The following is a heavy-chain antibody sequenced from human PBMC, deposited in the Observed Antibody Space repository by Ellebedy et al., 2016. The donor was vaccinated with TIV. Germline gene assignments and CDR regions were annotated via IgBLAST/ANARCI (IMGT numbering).Heavy chain of an antibody. Sequence: ASVKVSXXASGYTFTSYGISWVRQAPGQGLEWMGWISAYNGNTNYAQKLQGRVTMTTDTSTSTAYMELRSLRSDDTAVYYCARGPRGSYLSEYFQHWGQGTLVTVSS. J-gene: IGHJ1*01. CDR2: ISAYNGNT. CDR3: ARGPRGSYLSEYFQH. CDR1: GYTFTSYG. V-gene: IGHV1-18*01. D-gene: IGHD1-26*01.